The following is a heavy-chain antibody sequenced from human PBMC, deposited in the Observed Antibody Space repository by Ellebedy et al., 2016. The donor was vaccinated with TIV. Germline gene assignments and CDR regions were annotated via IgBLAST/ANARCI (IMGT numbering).Heavy chain of an antibody. Sequence: GGSLRLSCAASGFTFDDYAMHWVRQVPGKGLEWVSRINSGGSSTLYADSVKGRFTISRDSAKNTVNLQMTSLRAEDTAVYYCARANSGPLPVDAFDIWGQGTMVTVSS. CDR2: INSGGSST. J-gene: IGHJ3*02. CDR1: GFTFDDYA. CDR3: ARANSGPLPVDAFDI. D-gene: IGHD2-15*01. V-gene: IGHV3-74*01.